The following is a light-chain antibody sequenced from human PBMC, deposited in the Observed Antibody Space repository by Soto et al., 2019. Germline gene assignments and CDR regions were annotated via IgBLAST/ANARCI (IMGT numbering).Light chain of an antibody. CDR2: DAS. CDR3: QQRSNWPPIT. CDR1: QSVSSY. V-gene: IGKV3-11*01. Sequence: EGGCTQTTATLSLSPGERATLSCRASQSVSSYLAWYQQKPGQAPRLLIYDASNRATGIPARFSGSGSGTDFTLTISSLEPEDFAVYYCQQRSNWPPITFGQGTRLEI. J-gene: IGKJ5*01.